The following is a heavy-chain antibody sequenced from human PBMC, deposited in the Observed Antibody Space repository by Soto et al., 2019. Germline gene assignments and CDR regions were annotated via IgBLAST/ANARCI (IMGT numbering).Heavy chain of an antibody. V-gene: IGHV1-18*04. D-gene: IGHD3-10*01. CDR1: GYTFTSYG. J-gene: IGHJ4*02. Sequence: QVQLVQSGPEVQKPGASVRVSCKTSGYTFTSYGISWVRQAPGQGLEWMGRVSPNNGDTYYAQKFQGRVTMTTDTSTSTVYIDLTSLTSDDTAIYFCSRCGADGSHWGQGTLVTVSS. CDR2: VSPNNGDT. CDR3: SRCGADGSH.